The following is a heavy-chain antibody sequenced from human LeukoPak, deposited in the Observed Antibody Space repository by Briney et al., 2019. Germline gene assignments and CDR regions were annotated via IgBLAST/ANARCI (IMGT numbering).Heavy chain of an antibody. Sequence: GGSLRLSCAASGFTFSSYGMHWVRQAPGKGLEWVAVIWYDGSNKYYADSVKGRFTISRDNSKNTLYLQINSLRAEDTAVYYCARGEDILTGYWSDWSDPWGQGTLVTVSS. CDR1: GFTFSSYG. V-gene: IGHV3-33*01. CDR3: ARGEDILTGYWSDWSDP. J-gene: IGHJ5*02. CDR2: IWYDGSNK. D-gene: IGHD3-9*01.